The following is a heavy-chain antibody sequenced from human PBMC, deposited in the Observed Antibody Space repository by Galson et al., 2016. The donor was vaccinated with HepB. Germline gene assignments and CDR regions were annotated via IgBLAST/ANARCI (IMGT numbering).Heavy chain of an antibody. V-gene: IGHV3-23*01. CDR3: LAASPPFRLSGGWSAWFDP. CDR1: GFTFSDYS. J-gene: IGHJ5*02. Sequence: SLRLSCAASGFTFSDYSMSWVRQAPGKGLECVSSISGSGDRTYYPDFVKGRFTISRDNSKNTLYLQMNSLRGDDTAVYYCLAASPPFRLSGGWSAWFDPWGQGTLVTVSS. D-gene: IGHD6-19*01. CDR2: ISGSGDRT.